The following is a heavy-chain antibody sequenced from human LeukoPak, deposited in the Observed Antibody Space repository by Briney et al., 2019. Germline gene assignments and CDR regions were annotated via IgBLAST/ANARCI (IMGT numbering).Heavy chain of an antibody. CDR3: ASDWDITGTRFEY. CDR1: RFTFSSYW. V-gene: IGHV3-7*01. Sequence: PGGSLRLSCAASRFTFSSYWMSWVRQAPGNGLEWVANIKEDGSQKHYVDSVKGRFTISRDNAKNSLYLQMNSLRAEDTAVYYCASDWDITGTRFEYWGQGTPVTVSS. D-gene: IGHD1-20*01. CDR2: IKEDGSQK. J-gene: IGHJ4*02.